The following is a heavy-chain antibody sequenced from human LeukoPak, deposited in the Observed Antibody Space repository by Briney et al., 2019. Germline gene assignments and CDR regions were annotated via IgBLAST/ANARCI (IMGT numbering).Heavy chain of an antibody. CDR2: INPSDDST. Sequence: GASVKVSCKASGYTFNSSYMHWVRQAPGQGLEWMGIINPSDDSTRYARKFQGRVTMTKDTSTNTVYMHLSSLSSDDTAVYYCARACYESSAYRHAVYFDYWGQGTLVTVSS. CDR1: GYTFNSSY. D-gene: IGHD3-22*01. V-gene: IGHV1-46*02. J-gene: IGHJ4*02. CDR3: ARACYESSAYRHAVYFDY.